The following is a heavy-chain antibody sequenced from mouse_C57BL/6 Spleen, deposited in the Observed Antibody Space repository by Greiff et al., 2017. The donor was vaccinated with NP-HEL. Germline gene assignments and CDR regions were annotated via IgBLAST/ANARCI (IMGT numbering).Heavy chain of an antibody. CDR3: ARGGGSSYDYYAMDY. D-gene: IGHD1-1*01. CDR2: IHPNSGST. J-gene: IGHJ4*01. CDR1: GYTFTSSW. Sequence: QVQLQQPGAELVKPGASVKLSCKASGYTFTSSWMHWVKQRPGQGLEWIGMIHPNSGSTNYNEKFKSKATLTVDKSSSTAYMQLSSLTSEDSAVYYCARGGGSSYDYYAMDYWGQGTSVTVSS. V-gene: IGHV1-64*01.